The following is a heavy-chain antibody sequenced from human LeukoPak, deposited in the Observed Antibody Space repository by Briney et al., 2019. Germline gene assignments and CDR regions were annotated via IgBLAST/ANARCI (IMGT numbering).Heavy chain of an antibody. J-gene: IGHJ4*02. CDR3: ARAVGSSGWYLGFDY. CDR1: GFTFSTYS. D-gene: IGHD6-19*01. CDR2: ISSSSSYI. Sequence: GGSLRLTCAASGFTFSTYSMNWVRQAPGKGLEWFSSISSSSSYIYYADSVKGRFTISRDNAKNSLYLQMNSLRAEDTAVYYCARAVGSSGWYLGFDYWGQGTLVTVSS. V-gene: IGHV3-21*01.